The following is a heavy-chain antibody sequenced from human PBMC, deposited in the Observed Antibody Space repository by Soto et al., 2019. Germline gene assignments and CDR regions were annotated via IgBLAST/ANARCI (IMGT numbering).Heavy chain of an antibody. J-gene: IGHJ4*02. V-gene: IGHV3-7*01. CDR2: IKQDGSEK. CDR1: GFTFSSYW. CDR3: ASGYDDLDY. D-gene: IGHD5-12*01. Sequence: EVQLVESGGGLVQPGGSLRLSCAASGFTFSSYWMSWVRQAPGKGLEWVANIKQDGSEKYYVDSVKGRFTISRDDAKNSLYLRMNSLRAEDTVVYYCASGYDDLDYWGQGTLVPVSS.